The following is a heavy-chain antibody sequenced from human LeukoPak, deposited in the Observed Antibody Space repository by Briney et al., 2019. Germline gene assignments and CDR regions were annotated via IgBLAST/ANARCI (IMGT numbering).Heavy chain of an antibody. CDR1: GGSISSSSYY. CDR2: IYYSGST. CDR3: ARSGGWFGELQNWFDP. D-gene: IGHD3-10*01. J-gene: IGHJ5*02. Sequence: SETLSLTCTVSGGSISSSSYYWGWIRQPPGKGLEWIGSIYYSGSTYYDPSLKSRVTISVDTSKNQFSLKLSSVTASDTAVYYCARSGGWFGELQNWFDPWGQGTLVTVSS. V-gene: IGHV4-39*01.